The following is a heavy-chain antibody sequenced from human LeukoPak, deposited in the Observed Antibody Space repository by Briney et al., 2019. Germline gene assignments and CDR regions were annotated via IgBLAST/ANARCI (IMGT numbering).Heavy chain of an antibody. CDR1: GGSISGYY. Sequence: PSETLSLTCTVSGGSISGYYLTWIRQPPGKGLEWIGSIYYSGSTYYNPSLKSRVTISVDTSKNQFSLKLSSVTAADTAVYYCARGGHSLSVPDYWGQGTLVTVSS. CDR2: IYYSGST. D-gene: IGHD5-18*01. V-gene: IGHV4-59*12. J-gene: IGHJ4*02. CDR3: ARGGHSLSVPDY.